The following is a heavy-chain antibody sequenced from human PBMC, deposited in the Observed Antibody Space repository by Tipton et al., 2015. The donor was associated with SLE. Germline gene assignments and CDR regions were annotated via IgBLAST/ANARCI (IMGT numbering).Heavy chain of an antibody. Sequence: TLSLTCTVSGGSVSSGSYYWSWIRQPPGKGLEWIGYIYYSGSTNYNPSLKSRVTISVDTSKNQFSLKLSSVTAADTAVYYCASGRELTKGAFDIWGQGTMVTVSS. CDR2: IYYSGST. J-gene: IGHJ3*02. CDR1: GGSVSSGSYY. CDR3: ASGRELTKGAFDI. V-gene: IGHV4-61*01. D-gene: IGHD1-26*01.